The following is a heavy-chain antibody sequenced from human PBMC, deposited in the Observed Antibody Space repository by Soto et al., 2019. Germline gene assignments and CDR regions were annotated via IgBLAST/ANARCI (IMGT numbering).Heavy chain of an antibody. CDR1: GGTFSSYA. J-gene: IGHJ6*02. Sequence: ASVKVSCKASGGTFSSYAISWVRQAPGQGLEWMGWISSYNGNTNYAQKLQGRVTMTTDTSTTTAYMELRSLTSDDTAVYYCARDRPTSSIRARESSSAMDFWGQETALTVSS. CDR3: ARDRPTSSIRARESSSAMDF. CDR2: ISSYNGNT. D-gene: IGHD3-10*01. V-gene: IGHV1-18*01.